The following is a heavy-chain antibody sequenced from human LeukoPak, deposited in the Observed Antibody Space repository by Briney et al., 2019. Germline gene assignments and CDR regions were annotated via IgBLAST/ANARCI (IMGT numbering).Heavy chain of an antibody. V-gene: IGHV4-59*11. CDR1: GGSISSQY. Sequence: SETLSLTCTVSGGSISSQYWSWIRQPPGKGLEWIGYIYYSGTTKYNPSLQSRVTISLETSENNFSLKLTSVTAADTAVYYCARLLDNDSSGYPVTFDMWGQGTVVTVSS. J-gene: IGHJ3*02. CDR3: ARLLDNDSSGYPVTFDM. CDR2: IYYSGTT. D-gene: IGHD3-22*01.